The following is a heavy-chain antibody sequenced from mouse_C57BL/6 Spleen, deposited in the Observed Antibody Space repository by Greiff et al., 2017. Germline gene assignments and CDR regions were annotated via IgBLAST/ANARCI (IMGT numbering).Heavy chain of an antibody. D-gene: IGHD2-3*01. J-gene: IGHJ1*03. CDR3: ARPYDGYYHWYFDV. CDR2: ISSGSSTI. Sequence: EVQVVESGGGLVKPGGSLKLSCAASGFTFSDYGMHWVRQAPEKGLEWVAYISSGSSTIYYADTVKGRFTISRDNAKNTLFLQMTSLRSEDTAMYYCARPYDGYYHWYFDVWGTGTTVTVSS. CDR1: GFTFSDYG. V-gene: IGHV5-17*01.